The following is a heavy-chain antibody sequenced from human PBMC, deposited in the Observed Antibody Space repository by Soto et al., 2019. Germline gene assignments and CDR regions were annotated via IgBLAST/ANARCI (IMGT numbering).Heavy chain of an antibody. V-gene: IGHV3-23*01. Sequence: GSLRLSCAASGFTFSSYAMSWVRQAPGKGLEWVSAISGSGGSTYYADSVKGRFTISRDNSKNTLYLQMNSLRAEDTAVYYCAKAYEAQTYYYYYGMDVWGQGTTVTVSS. CDR2: ISGSGGST. J-gene: IGHJ6*02. D-gene: IGHD5-12*01. CDR1: GFTFSSYA. CDR3: AKAYEAQTYYYYYGMDV.